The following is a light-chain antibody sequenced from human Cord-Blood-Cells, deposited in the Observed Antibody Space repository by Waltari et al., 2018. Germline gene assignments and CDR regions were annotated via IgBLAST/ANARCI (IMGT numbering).Light chain of an antibody. CDR1: SLRSYY. Sequence: SSDLTQDPAVSVALGQTVRITCQGDSLRSYYASWYQQKPGQAPVIVIYGKNNRPSGIPDRFSGSSSGNKASLTITGAQAEDEADYYCNSRDSSGNHVVFGGGTKLTVL. CDR3: NSRDSSGNHVV. CDR2: GKN. J-gene: IGLJ2*01. V-gene: IGLV3-19*01.